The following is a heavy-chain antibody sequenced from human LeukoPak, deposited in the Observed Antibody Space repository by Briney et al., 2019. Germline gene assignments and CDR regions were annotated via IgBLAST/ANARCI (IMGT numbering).Heavy chain of an antibody. CDR2: IRYDGSYK. J-gene: IGHJ4*02. CDR3: ARWDYYDVNGYHYFDY. CDR1: GFSFTTYG. V-gene: IGHV3-30*02. Sequence: GGSLRLSCAASGFSFTTYGIHWVRQAPGKGLGWVAFIRYDGSYKDYADSVKGRFTISRDNSKNTLYLQMSSLRAEDTAVYYCARWDYYDVNGYHYFDYWGQGTLVTVSS. D-gene: IGHD3-22*01.